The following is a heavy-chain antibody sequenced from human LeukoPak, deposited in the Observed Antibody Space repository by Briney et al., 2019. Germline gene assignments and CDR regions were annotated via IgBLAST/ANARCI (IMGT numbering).Heavy chain of an antibody. CDR2: IASSGTYI. CDR3: ARDPYSGNYGNDYYYYMDV. CDR1: GFTFSNYN. Sequence: GGSLRLSCAASGFTFSNYNMNWVRQAPGKAMEWVSSIASSGTYIFYADSVKGRFTISRDNAKNSLYLQMDSLGPEDTAVYYCARDPYSGNYGNDYYYYMDVWGKGTTVTISS. J-gene: IGHJ6*03. D-gene: IGHD1-26*01. V-gene: IGHV3-21*01.